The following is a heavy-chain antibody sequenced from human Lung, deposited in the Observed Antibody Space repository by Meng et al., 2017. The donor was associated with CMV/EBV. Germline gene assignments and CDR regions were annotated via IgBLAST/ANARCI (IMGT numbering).Heavy chain of an antibody. CDR1: GSTFDDYT. Sequence: GGSLRLXXAASGSTFDDYTMHWVRQAPGKGLEWVSLISWDGGSTYYADSVKGRFTISRDNSKNSLYLQMNSLRTEDTALYYCAKDLAAAGQLYYYYGMDVWGQGXTVTVSS. J-gene: IGHJ6*02. V-gene: IGHV3-43*01. CDR3: AKDLAAAGQLYYYYGMDV. D-gene: IGHD6-13*01. CDR2: ISWDGGST.